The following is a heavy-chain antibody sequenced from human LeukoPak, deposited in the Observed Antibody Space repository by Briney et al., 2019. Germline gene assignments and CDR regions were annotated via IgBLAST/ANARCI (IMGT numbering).Heavy chain of an antibody. Sequence: GGSLRLSCAASGFTVNTNYLSWVRQAPGKGLEWVSVIYSGGSTYYADSVKGRFTISRDNSKNTLFLQMNSLRAEDTAVYYCATVRGSSSSTWYIESWGQGTLVTVSS. V-gene: IGHV3-53*01. J-gene: IGHJ4*02. CDR2: IYSGGST. D-gene: IGHD6-13*01. CDR3: ATVRGSSSSTWYIES. CDR1: GFTVNTNY.